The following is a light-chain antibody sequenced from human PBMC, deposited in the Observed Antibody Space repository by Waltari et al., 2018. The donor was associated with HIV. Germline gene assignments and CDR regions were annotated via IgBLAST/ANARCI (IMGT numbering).Light chain of an antibody. CDR2: LGS. CDR1: QSLLHSNGINY. Sequence: EILMTQSPPSLPVTPGKPASISCRSSQSLLHSNGINYLDWYLQKPGQSAQLLIYLGSNRASGVPDRFSGGGSGTDFTLKISRVEAEDLGGVYYCMQALQTPYTFGQGTKLELK. V-gene: IGKV2-28*01. J-gene: IGKJ2*01. CDR3: MQALQTPYT.